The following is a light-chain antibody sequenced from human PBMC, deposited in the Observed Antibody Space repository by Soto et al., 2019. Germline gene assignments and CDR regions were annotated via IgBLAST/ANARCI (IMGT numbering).Light chain of an antibody. J-gene: IGKJ1*01. CDR2: DAS. CDR1: QSVSNN. V-gene: IGKV3-15*01. CDR3: KQYNNWPPWT. Sequence: ILMTQSPATLSVSPGERATLSCRASQSVSNNLAWYQHKPGQAPRLLIYDASTRATGIPARFSGSGSGTEFTLTISGLQSEDFAVYYCKQYNNWPPWTFGQGTKVEIK.